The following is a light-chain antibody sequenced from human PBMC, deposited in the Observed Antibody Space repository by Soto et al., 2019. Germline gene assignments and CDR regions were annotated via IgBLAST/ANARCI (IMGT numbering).Light chain of an antibody. Sequence: EIVMTQSPAILSVSPGERATLSCRASQDISTNLAWYQQKPGPAPRLLIYGASTRATAIPARFSGSGSGTEFTLTISILQSEDFAVYYCQQYDNWLRTFGQGTKVDIK. J-gene: IGKJ1*01. CDR1: QDISTN. CDR2: GAS. V-gene: IGKV3-15*01. CDR3: QQYDNWLRT.